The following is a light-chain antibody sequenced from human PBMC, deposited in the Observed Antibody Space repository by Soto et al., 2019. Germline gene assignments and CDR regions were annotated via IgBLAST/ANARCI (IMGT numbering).Light chain of an antibody. CDR3: HQYHNFPRT. CDR2: EAS. J-gene: IGKJ1*01. Sequence: IQMTQSPSTLSASIGDRVTITCRASQSIGRWLAWFQQKPGKAPNLLIYEASSLQSGVPSRFSGSGSGTEFTLTVSSLQPDDFATYYCHQYHNFPRTFGQGTKVDIK. V-gene: IGKV1-5*01. CDR1: QSIGRW.